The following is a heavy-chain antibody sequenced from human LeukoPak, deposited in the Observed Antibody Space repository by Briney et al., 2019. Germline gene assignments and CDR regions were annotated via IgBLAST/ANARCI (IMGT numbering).Heavy chain of an antibody. CDR1: GGSISSYY. CDR3: ARSQALRIAAAGSFDY. CDR2: IYYSGST. Sequence: SETLSLTCTVPGGSISSYYWSWIRQPPGKGLEWIGYIYYSGSTNYSPSLKSRVTISVDTSKNQFSLKLSSVTAADTAVYYCARSQALRIAAAGSFDYWGQGTLVTVSS. J-gene: IGHJ4*02. D-gene: IGHD6-13*01. V-gene: IGHV4-59*01.